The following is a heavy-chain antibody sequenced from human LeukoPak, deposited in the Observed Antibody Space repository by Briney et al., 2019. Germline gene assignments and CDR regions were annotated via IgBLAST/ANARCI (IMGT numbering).Heavy chain of an antibody. CDR2: IYYSGSN. CDR1: RGSISSSSYY. V-gene: IGHV4-39*01. CDR3: ARHVYYYDSSGLKGYWFDP. D-gene: IGHD3-22*01. Sequence: LSEALSVTRTVSRGSISSSSYYWGWIRQPPGRGLEWIGSIYYSGSNYYNPSLKSRVTISVDTSKNQFSLKLSSVTAADTAVYYCARHVYYYDSSGLKGYWFDPWGEGTLVTVSS. J-gene: IGHJ5*02.